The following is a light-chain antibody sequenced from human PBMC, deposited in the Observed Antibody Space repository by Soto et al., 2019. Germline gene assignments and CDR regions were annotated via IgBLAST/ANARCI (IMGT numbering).Light chain of an antibody. Sequence: ENVLTQSPGTLSLSPGERASLSCRASQSVSSNSLAWYQQKPGQAPRLLIYGASNKVPSIPDRFSGSGSGTDFTLTISRLEPEDFAVYTWRQDGNSYTFGQGNKLEIK. CDR1: QSVSSNS. CDR3: RQDGNSYT. J-gene: IGKJ2*01. CDR2: GAS. V-gene: IGKV3-20*01.